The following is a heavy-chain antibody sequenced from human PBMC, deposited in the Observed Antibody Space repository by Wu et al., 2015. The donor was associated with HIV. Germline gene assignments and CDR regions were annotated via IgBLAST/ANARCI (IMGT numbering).Heavy chain of an antibody. CDR1: GGSLRDHNFRDYA. J-gene: IGHJ4*01. V-gene: IGHV1-69*11. CDR3: ATSHSPDSLQYYSPAYQRRIPPFDY. CDR2: LVRTDDA. Sequence: QVQLVQSGNEVKKAGSSVKVSCQVFGGSLRDHNFRDYAINWVRQAPGQGLEWMGRLVRTDDASDAQKFQGRLTITADEATNTAYMELRSLKSDDTAVYFCATSHSPDSLQYYSPAYQRRIPPFDYWAAEHWSPPPQ. D-gene: IGHD1-26*01.